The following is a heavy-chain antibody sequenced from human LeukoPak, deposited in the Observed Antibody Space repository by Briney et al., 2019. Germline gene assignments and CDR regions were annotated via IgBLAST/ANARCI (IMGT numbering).Heavy chain of an antibody. D-gene: IGHD6-13*01. J-gene: IGHJ6*02. Sequence: ASVKVSCKASGYSLTSFDINWVRQGSGQGLEWMGWMNPKRGNTGYAPTFQGKVTITRATSIDTAFMELSSLRPHDTAVYYCARGGSSSTYYNNYGMDVCGQGTTITVSS. V-gene: IGHV1-8*01. CDR1: GYSLTSFD. CDR2: MNPKRGNT. CDR3: ARGGSSSTYYNNYGMDV.